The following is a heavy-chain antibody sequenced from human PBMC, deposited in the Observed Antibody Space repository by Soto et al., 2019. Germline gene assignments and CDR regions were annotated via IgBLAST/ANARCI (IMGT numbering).Heavy chain of an antibody. CDR1: GYSISSGYH. Sequence: PSEPLSITCTVSGYSISSGYHWAWIRQPPGKGLEWLGSVHYSGNTYYNPSLKSRLTISVDKSKNQFSLNLSSVTAADTAVYYCARQDRVVAEGRWFDPWGQGTLVTVSS. D-gene: IGHD2-15*01. J-gene: IGHJ5*02. CDR3: ARQDRVVAEGRWFDP. CDR2: VHYSGNT. V-gene: IGHV4-38-2*02.